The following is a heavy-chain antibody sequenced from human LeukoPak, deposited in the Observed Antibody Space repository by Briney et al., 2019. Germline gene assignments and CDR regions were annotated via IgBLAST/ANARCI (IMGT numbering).Heavy chain of an antibody. CDR2: ISGDGGST. D-gene: IGHD3-22*01. CDR3: AKDASRGSSGYFSDAFDI. CDR1: GFTFDDYA. V-gene: IGHV3-43*02. Sequence: GGSLRLSCAASGFTFDDYAMHWVRHAPGKGLEWVSLISGDGGSTYYADSVKGRFTISRDNSKNSLYLQMNSLRTEDTALYYCAKDASRGSSGYFSDAFDIWGQGTMVTVSS. J-gene: IGHJ3*02.